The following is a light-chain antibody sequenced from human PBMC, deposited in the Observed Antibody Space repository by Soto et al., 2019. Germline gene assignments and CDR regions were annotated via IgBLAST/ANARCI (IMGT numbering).Light chain of an antibody. V-gene: IGKV1-13*02. CDR3: QHYNSYSEA. CDR1: QGISSA. CDR2: DAS. Sequence: IQMTQSPSTLSGSVGDRVTITCRASQGISSALAWYQQKPGKAPKLLIYDASSLESGVPSRFSGSGSGTDFTLTISSLQPDDFATYYCQHYNSYSEAFGQGTKVDIK. J-gene: IGKJ1*01.